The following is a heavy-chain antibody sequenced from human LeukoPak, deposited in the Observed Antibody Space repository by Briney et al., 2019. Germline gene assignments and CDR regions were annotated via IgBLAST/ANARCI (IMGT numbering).Heavy chain of an antibody. CDR1: GGSISIYH. CDR3: ARGKYYYDSSRRKGGYYYYGMDV. J-gene: IGHJ6*02. D-gene: IGHD3-22*01. Sequence: PSETLSLTCTVSGGSISIYHWSWIRQPAGKGLEWVGRLYTSGSTNYNPSLKSRVTMSVDTSKNQFSLKLNSVTAADTAVYYCARGKYYYDSSRRKGGYYYYGMDVWGQGTTVTVSS. CDR2: LYTSGST. V-gene: IGHV4-4*07.